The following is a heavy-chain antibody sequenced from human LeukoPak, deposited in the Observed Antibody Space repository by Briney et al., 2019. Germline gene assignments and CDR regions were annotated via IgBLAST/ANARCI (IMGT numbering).Heavy chain of an antibody. CDR3: ARDGPTECSSTSCYSGKGFDY. V-gene: IGHV3-7*03. D-gene: IGHD2-2*01. Sequence: GGSLRLSCAASGFTFSSYWMSWVRQAPGKGLEWVANIKQDGSEKYYVDSVKGRFTISRDNAKNSLYLQMNSLRAEDTAVYYCARDGPTECSSTSCYSGKGFDYWGQGTLVTVSS. CDR1: GFTFSSYW. J-gene: IGHJ4*02. CDR2: IKQDGSEK.